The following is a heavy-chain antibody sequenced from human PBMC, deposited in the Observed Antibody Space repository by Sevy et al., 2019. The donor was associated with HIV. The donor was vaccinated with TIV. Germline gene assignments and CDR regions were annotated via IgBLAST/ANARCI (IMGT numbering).Heavy chain of an antibody. J-gene: IGHJ4*02. CDR2: ISATDRST. Sequence: GGSLRLSCGASGFSISTHAMNWVRQAPGRGLEWISGISATDRSTHYADSVKGRFTISRDNSKNTLNLQMNSLRAEDTALYYCAAGDTAFLADLDFWGQGTLVTVSS. V-gene: IGHV3-23*01. CDR1: GFSISTHA. D-gene: IGHD5-18*01. CDR3: AAGDTAFLADLDF.